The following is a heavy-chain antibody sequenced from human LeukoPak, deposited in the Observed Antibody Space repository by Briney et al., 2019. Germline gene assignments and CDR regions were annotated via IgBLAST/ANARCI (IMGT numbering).Heavy chain of an antibody. CDR3: AKDRSSSWAFDY. J-gene: IGHJ4*02. D-gene: IGHD6-13*01. Sequence: GTSLRLSCAASGFTFGNYDIHWVRQAPGKGLEWVAAIWYDGSREYYADSAKGRFTISRDNSKNALFLEMNNLRAEDTAVYYCAKDRSSSWAFDYWGQGTLVTVSS. V-gene: IGHV3-33*02. CDR2: IWYDGSRE. CDR1: GFTFGNYD.